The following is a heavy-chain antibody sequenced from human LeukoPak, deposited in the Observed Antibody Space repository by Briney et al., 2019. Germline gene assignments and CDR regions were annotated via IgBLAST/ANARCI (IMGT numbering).Heavy chain of an antibody. CDR1: GFTFSRYW. Sequence: PGGSLRLSCAASGFTFSRYWMSWVRQAPGKGLECVASINQDGSEKYYVDSVKGRFTISRDNAKNSLYLQMNSLRAEDTAVYYCARALVVVAACWFDPWGQGTLVTVSS. CDR2: INQDGSEK. D-gene: IGHD2-15*01. V-gene: IGHV3-7*05. CDR3: ARALVVVAACWFDP. J-gene: IGHJ5*02.